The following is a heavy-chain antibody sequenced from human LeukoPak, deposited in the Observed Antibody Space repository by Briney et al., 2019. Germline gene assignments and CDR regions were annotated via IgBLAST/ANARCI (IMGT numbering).Heavy chain of an antibody. CDR3: ARVLAARPRGGFDY. CDR2: IIPNSGGT. D-gene: IGHD6-6*01. V-gene: IGHV1-2*02. J-gene: IGHJ4*02. CDR1: GGTFSSYA. Sequence: ASVKVSCKASGGTFSSYAISWVRQAPGQGLEWMGRIIPNSGGTNYAQKFQGRVTMTRDTSISTAYMELSRLRSDDTAVYYCARVLAARPRGGFDYWGQGTLVTVSS.